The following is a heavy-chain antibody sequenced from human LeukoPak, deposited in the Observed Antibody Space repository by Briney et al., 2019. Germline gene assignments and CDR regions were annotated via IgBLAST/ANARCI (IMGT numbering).Heavy chain of an antibody. J-gene: IGHJ4*02. CDR1: GFTFSSYA. V-gene: IGHV3-64*01. CDR2: ISSNGGST. D-gene: IGHD2-2*02. Sequence: PGGSLRLSCAASGFTFSSYAMHWVRQAPGKGLEYVSAISSNGGSTYYANSVKGRFTISRDNSKNTLYLQMGSLRAEDMAVYYCARSDIVVVPAAIPPPDYWGQGTLVTVSS. CDR3: ARSDIVVVPAAIPPPDY.